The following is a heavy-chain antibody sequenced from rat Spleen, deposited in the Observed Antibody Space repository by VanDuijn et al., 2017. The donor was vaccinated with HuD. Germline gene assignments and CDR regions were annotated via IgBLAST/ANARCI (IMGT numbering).Heavy chain of an antibody. CDR3: ARRDGYYDY. Sequence: EVQLVESGGGLVQPGRSMKLSCAVSGFTFSNYDMAWVRQAPTKGLEWVASISFDGSSTYYRDSVKGRFTISRNNAKNTLYLQMDSLRSEDTATYYCARRDGYYDYWGQGVMVTVSS. CDR2: ISFDGSST. V-gene: IGHV5-25*01. CDR1: GFTFSNYD. J-gene: IGHJ2*01. D-gene: IGHD1-12*03.